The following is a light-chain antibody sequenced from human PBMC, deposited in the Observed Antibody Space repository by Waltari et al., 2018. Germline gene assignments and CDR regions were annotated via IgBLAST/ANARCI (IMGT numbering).Light chain of an antibody. CDR1: SSNIGDNV. J-gene: IGLJ3*02. CDR2: RND. V-gene: IGLV1-44*01. Sequence: QSVLTQSPSASGTPGQRVTISCSGSSSNIGDNVVNWYQQLPGKAPKLLIYRNDQRPSGVPDRCSASKSGTSASLAISGLQSEEEADYYCATWDDRMNGHWVFGGGTKVTVL. CDR3: ATWDDRMNGHWV.